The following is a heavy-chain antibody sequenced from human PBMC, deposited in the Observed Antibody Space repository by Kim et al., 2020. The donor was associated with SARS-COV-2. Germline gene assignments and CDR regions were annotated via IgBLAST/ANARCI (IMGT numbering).Heavy chain of an antibody. CDR2: IYHSGST. CDR3: ARYGSPLV. Sequence: SETLSLTCTVSGSSISSGYYWGWIRQPPGKGLEWIGSIYHSGSTYYNPSLKSRVTISVDTSKNQFSLKLSSVTAADTAVYYCARYGSPLVWGQGTLVTVSS. J-gene: IGHJ4*02. CDR1: GSSISSGYY. D-gene: IGHD4-17*01. V-gene: IGHV4-38-2*02.